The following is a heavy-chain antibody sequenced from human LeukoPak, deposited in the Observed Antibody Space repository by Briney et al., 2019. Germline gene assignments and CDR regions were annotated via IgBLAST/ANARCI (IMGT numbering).Heavy chain of an antibody. CDR1: GYTFTGFY. CDR2: INPNTGGT. D-gene: IGHD6-19*01. Sequence: GASVKVSCKASGYTFTGFYMHWVRQAPGQGFEWMGWINPNTGGTDYAQKFQGRVTMTRDTSINTAYMELSGLTSDDTAVYYCARGVWLARDYWGQGTLVTVSS. V-gene: IGHV1-2*02. J-gene: IGHJ4*02. CDR3: ARGVWLARDY.